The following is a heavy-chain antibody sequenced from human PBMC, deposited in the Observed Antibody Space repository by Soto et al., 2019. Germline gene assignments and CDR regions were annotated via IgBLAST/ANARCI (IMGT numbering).Heavy chain of an antibody. CDR2: VSGASA. CDR1: GFTFSTYA. D-gene: IGHD3-22*01. CDR3: AKARGIGVVITTSFDY. J-gene: IGHJ4*02. V-gene: IGHV3-23*01. Sequence: PGGSLRLSCAASGFTFSTYAMSWVRQAPGKELEWVSGVSGASAYYAESVKGRFTISRDNSKNTLYLQMNSLRAEDTAVYYCAKARGIGVVITTSFDYWGQGTLVTVS.